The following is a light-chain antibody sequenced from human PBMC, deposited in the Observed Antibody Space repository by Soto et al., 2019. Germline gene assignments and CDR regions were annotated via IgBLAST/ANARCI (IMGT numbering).Light chain of an antibody. CDR3: QQYKTWLT. Sequence: EIVLTQSPGTLSLSPGNRATLSCRASQSVSSSYLAWYQQKPGQAPRLLIYGASSRATGIPDRFSGSGSGTEFTLTISSLQSEDFAIYYCQQYKTWLTFGGGTKVDIK. V-gene: IGKV3-20*01. J-gene: IGKJ4*01. CDR1: QSVSSSY. CDR2: GAS.